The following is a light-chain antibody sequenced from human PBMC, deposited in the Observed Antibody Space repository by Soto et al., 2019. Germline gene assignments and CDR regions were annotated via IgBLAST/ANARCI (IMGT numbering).Light chain of an antibody. CDR1: TSNIGSNT. V-gene: IGLV1-44*01. Sequence: QAVVPQPPSASGTPGQRVTISCSGSTSNIGSNTVNWYQQLPGTAPKLLIYSNNQRPSGVPDRFSWSKSGTSASLAISGLQSEDEADYYCAAWDDSLSGYVFGTGTKLTVL. CDR2: SNN. J-gene: IGLJ1*01. CDR3: AAWDDSLSGYV.